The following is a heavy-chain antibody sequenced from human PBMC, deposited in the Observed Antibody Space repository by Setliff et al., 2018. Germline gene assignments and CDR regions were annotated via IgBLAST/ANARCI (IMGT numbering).Heavy chain of an antibody. V-gene: IGHV1-69*11. D-gene: IGHD6-6*01. CDR2: IIPVLDSA. CDR3: ARYFSSDPFDI. CDR1: GVTFSNSA. Sequence: SVKVSCKAFGVTFSNSAISWVRQAPGQGLDWMGRIIPVLDSADYTQKFQGRVTFTADESTRTAYMEVSSLTSEDTAVYFCARYFSSDPFDIWGQGTLVTVSS. J-gene: IGHJ3*02.